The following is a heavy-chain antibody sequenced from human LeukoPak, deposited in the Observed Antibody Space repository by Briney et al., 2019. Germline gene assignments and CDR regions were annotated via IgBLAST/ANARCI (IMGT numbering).Heavy chain of an antibody. Sequence: GGSLRLSCAASGFTFSSYGMHWVRQAPGKGLEWVAVISYDGSNKYYADSVKGRFTISRDNSKNTLYLQMNSLRAEDTAVYYCARGANLGIWGQGTLVTVSS. J-gene: IGHJ4*02. CDR2: ISYDGSNK. V-gene: IGHV3-30*03. CDR3: ARGANLGI. D-gene: IGHD1-14*01. CDR1: GFTFSSYG.